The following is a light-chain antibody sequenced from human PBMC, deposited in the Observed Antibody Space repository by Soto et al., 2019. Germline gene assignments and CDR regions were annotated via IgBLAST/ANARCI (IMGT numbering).Light chain of an antibody. V-gene: IGLV2-14*03. CDR1: SSDVGGYDY. J-gene: IGLJ2*01. CDR2: DVT. Sequence: QSALTQPASVSGSPGQSITISCTGTSSDVGGYDYVSWYQQDPGKAPKLIIFDVTYRPSGVSSRFSGSKSGNTASLTITGLQPEDEAYYYCCSYTASSTVLFGGGTKVTVL. CDR3: CSYTASSTVL.